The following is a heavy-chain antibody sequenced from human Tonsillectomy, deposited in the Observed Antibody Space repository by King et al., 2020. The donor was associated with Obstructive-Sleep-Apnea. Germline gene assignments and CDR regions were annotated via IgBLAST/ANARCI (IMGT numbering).Heavy chain of an antibody. J-gene: IGHJ4*02. Sequence: VQLVESGGGVVQPGGSLTISCAASGFTFNSYAMHWVRQAPGKGLEWVAFIRSEGSDKYYADSVRGRFTISRDNSKNTLYLQMNSLRAEDTAVYYCARDVMGSADYWGQGTLVTVSS. CDR3: ARDVMGSADY. CDR1: GFTFNSYA. V-gene: IGHV3-30*02. D-gene: IGHD2-8*01. CDR2: IRSEGSDK.